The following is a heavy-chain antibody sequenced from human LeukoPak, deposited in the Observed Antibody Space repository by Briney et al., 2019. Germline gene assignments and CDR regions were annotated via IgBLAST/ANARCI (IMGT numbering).Heavy chain of an antibody. CDR2: TKPDGSDK. Sequence: GGSLRLSCAASGFIFSDYWMSWVRPAPGKGLEWVATTKPDGSDKYYVDSMKGRFTISRDNTKNALYLQMNSLRADDTAMYYCARRGFFDLWGRGTLVSVSS. V-gene: IGHV3-7*03. CDR3: ARRGFFDL. J-gene: IGHJ2*01. CDR1: GFIFSDYW.